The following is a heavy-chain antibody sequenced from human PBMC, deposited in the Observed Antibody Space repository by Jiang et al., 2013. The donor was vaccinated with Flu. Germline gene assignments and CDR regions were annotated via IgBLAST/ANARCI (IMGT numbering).Heavy chain of an antibody. CDR1: GYTFTSYY. V-gene: IGHV1-46*01. D-gene: IGHD2-2*01. CDR2: INPSGGST. J-gene: IGHJ5*02. Sequence: GAEVKKPGASVKVSCKASGYTFTSYYMHWVRQAPGQGLEWMGIINPSGGSTSYAQKFQGRVTMTRDTSTSTVYMELSSLRSEDTAVYYCARDTLCSSTSCYVEMWGFDPWGQGTLVTVSS. CDR3: ARDTLCSSTSCYVEMWGFDP.